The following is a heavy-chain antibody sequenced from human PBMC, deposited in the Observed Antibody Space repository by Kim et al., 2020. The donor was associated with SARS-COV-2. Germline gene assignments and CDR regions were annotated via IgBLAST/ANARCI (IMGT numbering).Heavy chain of an antibody. CDR2: VYHSGKT. J-gene: IGHJ4*02. D-gene: IGHD4-17*01. Sequence: SETLSLTCTISGGSLSGSYWNWIRQPPGKGLEWIGNVYHSGKTMYNPSFRSRVTTSADTSNNQFSLTLTSVTAADTAAYHGARDPEYGTSAYFDYWGQG. V-gene: IGHV4-59*03. CDR1: GGSLSGSY. CDR3: ARDPEYGTSAYFDY.